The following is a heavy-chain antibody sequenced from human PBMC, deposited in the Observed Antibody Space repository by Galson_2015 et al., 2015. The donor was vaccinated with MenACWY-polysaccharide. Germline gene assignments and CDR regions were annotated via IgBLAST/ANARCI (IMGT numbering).Heavy chain of an antibody. Sequence: LRLSCAASGFSFSANGMSWVRQAPGRGLEWVSGSGSGGGLYYADSVKGRFTVSRDNSKNTLYLEMNSLRAEDTAVYYCAREGSRILFHAFDVWGQGTMVIVSA. CDR3: AREGSRILFHAFDV. D-gene: IGHD2-15*01. CDR2: SGSGGGL. J-gene: IGHJ3*01. V-gene: IGHV3-23*01. CDR1: GFSFSANG.